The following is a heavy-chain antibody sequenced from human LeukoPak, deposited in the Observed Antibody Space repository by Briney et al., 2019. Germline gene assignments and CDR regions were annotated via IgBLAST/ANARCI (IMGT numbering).Heavy chain of an antibody. J-gene: IGHJ6*02. CDR2: IYSGGST. V-gene: IGHV3-53*01. Sequence: GGSLRLSCAASGFTVSSNYMSWVRQAPGKGLEWVSVIYSGGSTYYADSVKGRFTISRDNSKNTLYLQMNSLRAEDTAVYYCARGSDFWYYYGMDVWGQGTTVTVSS. CDR3: ARGSDFWYYYGMDV. CDR1: GFTVSSNY. D-gene: IGHD3/OR15-3a*01.